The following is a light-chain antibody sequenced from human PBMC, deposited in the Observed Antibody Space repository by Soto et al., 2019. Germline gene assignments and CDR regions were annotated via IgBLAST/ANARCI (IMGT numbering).Light chain of an antibody. Sequence: QSALTQPRSVSGSPGQSVAISCTGSRSDVGGYKYVSWYQQFPGKAPKLIIYDVSRRPSGVPDRFSGSKSGNTASLTISGLQAEDEGDYYCCSYAGSSLYVFGTGTKLTVL. V-gene: IGLV2-11*01. CDR3: CSYAGSSLYV. J-gene: IGLJ1*01. CDR1: RSDVGGYKY. CDR2: DVS.